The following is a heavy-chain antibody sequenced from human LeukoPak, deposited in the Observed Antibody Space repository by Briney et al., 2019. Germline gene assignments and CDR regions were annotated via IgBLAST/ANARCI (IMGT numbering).Heavy chain of an antibody. CDR2: ISWDGGST. D-gene: IGHD3-10*01. CDR1: GFTFSSYS. CDR3: AKAYSGSPTLDY. J-gene: IGHJ4*02. Sequence: PGGSLRLSCVASGFTFSSYSMNWVRQAPGKGLEWVSLISWDGGSTYYADSVKGRFTISRDNSKNSLYLQMNSLRAEDTALYYCAKAYSGSPTLDYWGQGTLVTVSS. V-gene: IGHV3-43D*03.